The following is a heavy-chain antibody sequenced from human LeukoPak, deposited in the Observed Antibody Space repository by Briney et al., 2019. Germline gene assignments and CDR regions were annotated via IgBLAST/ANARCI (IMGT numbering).Heavy chain of an antibody. Sequence: GGSLRLSCAASEFTFSSYEMNWVRQAPGKGLEWVSYISSSGSTIYYADSVKGRFTISRDNAKNSLYLQMNSLRAEDTAVYYCARDGYYYDSSGYYYYYYMDVWGKGTTVTVSS. CDR3: ARDGYYYDSSGYYYYYYMDV. J-gene: IGHJ6*03. CDR2: ISSSGSTI. CDR1: EFTFSSYE. V-gene: IGHV3-48*03. D-gene: IGHD3-22*01.